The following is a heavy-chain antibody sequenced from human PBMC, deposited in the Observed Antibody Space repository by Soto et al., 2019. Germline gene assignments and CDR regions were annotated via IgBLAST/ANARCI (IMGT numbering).Heavy chain of an antibody. CDR2: ISHDGGNK. Sequence: GGSLRLSCAAAGGTFSNYGMNWVRQAPGKGLEWVAVISHDGGNKNYADSVKGRFTISRDNSKNTLYLQMNSLRGEDTAVYYCAKDLWSHSGWGQGTLVTVSS. D-gene: IGHD3-10*01. CDR3: AKDLWSHSG. CDR1: GGTFSNYG. V-gene: IGHV3-30*18. J-gene: IGHJ4*02.